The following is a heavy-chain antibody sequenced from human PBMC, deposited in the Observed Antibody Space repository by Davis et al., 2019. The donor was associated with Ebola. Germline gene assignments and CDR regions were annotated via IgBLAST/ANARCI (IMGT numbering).Heavy chain of an antibody. CDR2: ISWKNGSI. CDR3: AKGPDGYNFFHYGLDV. CDR1: GFTFDDHV. Sequence: PGGSLRLSCVVSGFTFDDHVMHWVRQAPGKGLEWVSGISWKNGSIGYADSVKGRFTISSDNAKRSLYLQMNSLKVEDTALYYCAKGPDGYNFFHYGLDVWGKGTTVTVSS. D-gene: IGHD5-24*01. J-gene: IGHJ6*04. V-gene: IGHV3-9*01.